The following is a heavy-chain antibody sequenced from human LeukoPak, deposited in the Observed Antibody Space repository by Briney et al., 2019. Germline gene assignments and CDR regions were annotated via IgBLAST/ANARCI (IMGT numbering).Heavy chain of an antibody. Sequence: SETLPLTCTVSGGSISSYYWSWIRQPPGKGLEWIGYIYYSGSTNYNPSLKSRVTMSVDTSKNQFSLKLSSVTAADTAVYYCARAHLNYDFWSGYSTPNYYFDYWGQGTLVTVSS. CDR2: IYYSGST. V-gene: IGHV4-59*12. CDR3: ARAHLNYDFWSGYSTPNYYFDY. J-gene: IGHJ4*02. D-gene: IGHD3-3*01. CDR1: GGSISSYY.